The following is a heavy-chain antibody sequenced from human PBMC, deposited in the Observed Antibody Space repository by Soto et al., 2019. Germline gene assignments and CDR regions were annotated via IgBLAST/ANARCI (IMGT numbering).Heavy chain of an antibody. CDR1: GYTFNSYG. Sequence: QVQLVQSGAEVKKPGASVKVSCKASGYTFNSYGISWVRQAPGQGLEWMGWISAYNGNTNYAQKLQGRVTMTTDTSTSTAYMELRSLRSDDTAVYYCARAVPKYYYDSSGYLKVTAFDIWGQGTMVTVSS. V-gene: IGHV1-18*01. CDR3: ARAVPKYYYDSSGYLKVTAFDI. D-gene: IGHD3-22*01. J-gene: IGHJ3*02. CDR2: ISAYNGNT.